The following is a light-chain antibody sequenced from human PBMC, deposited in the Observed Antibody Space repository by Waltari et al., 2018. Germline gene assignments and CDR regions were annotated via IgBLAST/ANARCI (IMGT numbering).Light chain of an antibody. V-gene: IGKV3-15*01. CDR3: QQYKNWFWT. CDR2: SAS. Sequence: DIAMTQFPVTLSVSPGERATLSCRASQNVNSNLAWYQQKPGQPPRLLIYSASTSATGIPDRFSGSGSGTDFTLTISSMQSEDFAVYYCQQYKNWFWTFGQGTKVEIK. J-gene: IGKJ1*01. CDR1: QNVNSN.